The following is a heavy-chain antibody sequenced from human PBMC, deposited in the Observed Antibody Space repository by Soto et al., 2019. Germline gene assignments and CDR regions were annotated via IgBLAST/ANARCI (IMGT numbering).Heavy chain of an antibody. CDR3: AKGLYSNYAYYYGMDV. Sequence: SLRLSCAASGFTFDDYAMYWVRQAPGKGLEWVSGISWNSGTIGYADSVKGRFTISRDNAKNSLYLQMNSLRPEDTALYYCAKGLYSNYAYYYGMDVWGQGTTVTVSS. V-gene: IGHV3-9*01. D-gene: IGHD3-16*01. CDR2: ISWNSGTI. J-gene: IGHJ6*02. CDR1: GFTFDDYA.